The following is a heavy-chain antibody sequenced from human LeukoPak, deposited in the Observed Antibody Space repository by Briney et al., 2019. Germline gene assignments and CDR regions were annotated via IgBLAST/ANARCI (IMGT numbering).Heavy chain of an antibody. CDR3: VREGEGPLSKDFDY. V-gene: IGHV1-2*02. Sequence: ASVKVSCKSSGFTFTDHYIHWVRQGPGQGLEWMGYIGPHSTFTSSPQEFQGRVTMTRDASMSTAYMELTRLTSDDTAVYYCVREGEGPLSKDFDYWGQGTLVTVSS. CDR2: IGPHSTFT. D-gene: IGHD2/OR15-2a*01. CDR1: GFTFTDHY. J-gene: IGHJ4*02.